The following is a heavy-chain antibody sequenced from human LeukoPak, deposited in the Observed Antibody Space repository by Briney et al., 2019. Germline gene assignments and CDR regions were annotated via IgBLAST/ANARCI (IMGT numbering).Heavy chain of an antibody. CDR1: GFTFSSYA. V-gene: IGHV3-23*01. Sequence: GGSLRLYCAASGFTFSSYAMSWVRQAPGKGLEWVSAISGSGGNTYYADSVKGRFTISRDNSKNILYLQMNSLRAEDTAVYHCAKGKSILYDPWGQGTLVTVTS. J-gene: IGHJ5*02. CDR2: ISGSGGNT. CDR3: AKGKSILYDP.